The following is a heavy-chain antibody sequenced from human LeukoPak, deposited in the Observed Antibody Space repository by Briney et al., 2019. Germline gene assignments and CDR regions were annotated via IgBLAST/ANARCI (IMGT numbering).Heavy chain of an antibody. V-gene: IGHV1-69*06. D-gene: IGHD5-24*01. CDR1: GYTFTSYD. Sequence: ASVKVSCKASGYTFTSYDINWVRQAPGQGLEWMGGIIPIFGTANYAQKFQGRVTITADKSTSTDYLELSSLRSEDTAVYYCARDNSVRDEAWWFNPWGQGTLVTVSS. CDR2: IIPIFGTA. CDR3: ARDNSVRDEAWWFNP. J-gene: IGHJ5*02.